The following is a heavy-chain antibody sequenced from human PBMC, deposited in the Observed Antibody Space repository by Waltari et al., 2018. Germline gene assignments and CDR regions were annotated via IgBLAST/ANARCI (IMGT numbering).Heavy chain of an antibody. J-gene: IGHJ6*02. CDR2: IRSKAYGGKT. D-gene: IGHD1-26*01. CDR1: GFTFGDYA. V-gene: IGHV3-49*03. Sequence: EVQLVESGGGLVQPGRSLRLSCTASGFTFGDYAMSWFRQAPGKGLEWVGFIRSKAYGGKTEYAASVKGRFTISRDDSKSIAYLQMNSLKTEDTAVYYCTRTGDGAGDYYYGMDVWGQGTTVTVSS. CDR3: TRTGDGAGDYYYGMDV.